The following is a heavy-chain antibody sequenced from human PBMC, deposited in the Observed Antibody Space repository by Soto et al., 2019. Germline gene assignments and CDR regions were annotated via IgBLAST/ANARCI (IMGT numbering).Heavy chain of an antibody. CDR3: AREARVEQWLNLFYP. J-gene: IGHJ5*02. D-gene: IGHD6-19*01. V-gene: IGHV4-30-4*01. CDR2: IYYSGST. CDR1: GGSISIGDYY. Sequence: SETLSLTCTVSGGSISIGDYYWSWILQPPGKGLEWIGYIYYSGSTYYNPSLKSRVTISVDTSKNQFSLKLSSVTAADTAVYYCAREARVEQWLNLFYPWGQGTPVTVSS.